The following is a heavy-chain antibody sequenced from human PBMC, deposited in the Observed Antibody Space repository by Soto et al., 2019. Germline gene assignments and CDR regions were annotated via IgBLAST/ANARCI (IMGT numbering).Heavy chain of an antibody. CDR3: ASTLGYCGGDCYSGAFDI. J-gene: IGHJ3*02. Sequence: SVEGSCNSSCGSFSSDSIFWFRQAPVPVLEWMGGIIPIFGTANYAQMFQGRVTITADKSTSTAYMELSSLRSEDTAVYYCASTLGYCGGDCYSGAFDICGQGTMVTLSS. CDR1: CGSFSSDS. D-gene: IGHD2-21*02. V-gene: IGHV1-69*06. CDR2: IIPIFGTA.